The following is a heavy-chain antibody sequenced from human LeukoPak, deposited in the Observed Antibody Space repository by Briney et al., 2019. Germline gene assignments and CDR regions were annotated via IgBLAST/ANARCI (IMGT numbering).Heavy chain of an antibody. D-gene: IGHD6-6*01. J-gene: IGHJ4*02. CDR2: MYPTDSDT. CDR1: GYTFTSYW. V-gene: IGHV5-51*01. CDR3: VRHTEYSNSASFDS. Sequence: GESLKISCKGFGYTFTSYWIGWVRQMPGKGLEWMGIMYPTDSDTRYSPSFEGQVTISADKSISTAYLQWNSLKASDTATYFCVRHTEYSNSASFDSWGQGTLVTVSS.